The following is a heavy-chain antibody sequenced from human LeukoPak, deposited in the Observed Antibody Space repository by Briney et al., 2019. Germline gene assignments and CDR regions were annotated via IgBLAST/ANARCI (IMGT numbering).Heavy chain of an antibody. D-gene: IGHD3-10*01. CDR2: IYPGDSDT. J-gene: IGHJ6*02. CDR1: GYSFTSYW. V-gene: IGHV5-51*01. Sequence: GESLKISCKGSGYSFTSYWIGWVRQMPGKGLEWMGIIYPGDSDTRYSSSFQGQVTISADKSISTAYLQWSSLKASDTAMYYCARHFRADYGSGSYYLDVWGQGTTVTVSS. CDR3: ARHFRADYGSGSYYLDV.